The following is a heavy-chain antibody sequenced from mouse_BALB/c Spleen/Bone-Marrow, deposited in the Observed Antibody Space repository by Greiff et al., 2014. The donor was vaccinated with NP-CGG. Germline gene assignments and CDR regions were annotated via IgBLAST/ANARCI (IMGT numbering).Heavy chain of an antibody. CDR2: ITKGGGST. Sequence: EVKLVESGGGLVQPGGSLKLSCATSGFTFSDYYMYWVCQTPEKRLEWVAYITKGGGSTYYPDIVKGRFTISRDNAKNTLYLQMSRLKSEDTAMYYCARQLAYAMDYWGQGTSVTVSS. D-gene: IGHD4-1*01. CDR1: GFTFSDYY. J-gene: IGHJ4*01. CDR3: ARQLAYAMDY. V-gene: IGHV5-12*02.